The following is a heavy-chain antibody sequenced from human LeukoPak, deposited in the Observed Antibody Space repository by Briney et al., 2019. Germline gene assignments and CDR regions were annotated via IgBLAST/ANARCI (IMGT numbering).Heavy chain of an antibody. CDR2: IIPIFGTA. D-gene: IGHD3-10*01. V-gene: IGHV1-69*13. Sequence: ASVKVSCKASGGTFRSYAISWVRQAPGQGLEWMGGIIPIFGTANYAQKFQGRVTITADESTSTAYMELSSLRSEDTAVYYCARGHITMVRGVIRGEHYFDYWGQGTLVTVSS. CDR1: GGTFRSYA. J-gene: IGHJ4*02. CDR3: ARGHITMVRGVIRGEHYFDY.